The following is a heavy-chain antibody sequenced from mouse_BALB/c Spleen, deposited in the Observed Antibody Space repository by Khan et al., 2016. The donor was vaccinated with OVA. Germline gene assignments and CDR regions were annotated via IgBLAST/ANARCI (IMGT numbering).Heavy chain of an antibody. Sequence: QVQLQQSGPELVRPGVSVKFSCKGSGYTFTDYDMHWVKQSPAQSLEWIGRISTYYGDTNYKQKFQGKATMTVDKSSSTAYLELARLTSEDSAIYYCARPAYDAYFAYWGQGTILTVSS. CDR3: ARPAYDAYFAY. D-gene: IGHD2-3*01. J-gene: IGHJ2*01. CDR1: GYTFTDYD. V-gene: IGHV1S137*01. CDR2: ISTYYGDT.